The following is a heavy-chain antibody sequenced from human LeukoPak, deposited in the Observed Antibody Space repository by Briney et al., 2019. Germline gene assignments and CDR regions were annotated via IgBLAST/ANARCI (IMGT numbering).Heavy chain of an antibody. V-gene: IGHV3-23*01. Sequence: PGGSLRLSCAASGFTFMNYWMSWVRQAPGKGLEWVSAISGRGDDTYYADSVKGRFIISRDNSNNTLYLQMYDLRAEDTAIYYCAKERPSSWSHPIGYWGQGTLVTVSS. CDR3: AKERPSSWSHPIGY. CDR2: ISGRGDDT. J-gene: IGHJ4*02. D-gene: IGHD6-13*01. CDR1: GFTFMNYW.